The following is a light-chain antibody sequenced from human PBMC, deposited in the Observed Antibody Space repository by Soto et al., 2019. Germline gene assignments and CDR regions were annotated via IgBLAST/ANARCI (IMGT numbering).Light chain of an antibody. Sequence: DIQMTQSPASLAASVGDKFTLTCRASQTINNLVNWYQQKPGKAPKLLIYAASSLQSGVPSRFSGSGSGTDFTLTISSLQPEDFATYYCQQSYSTPSITFGQGTRLEIK. J-gene: IGKJ5*01. CDR2: AAS. CDR3: QQSYSTPSIT. CDR1: QTINNL. V-gene: IGKV1-39*01.